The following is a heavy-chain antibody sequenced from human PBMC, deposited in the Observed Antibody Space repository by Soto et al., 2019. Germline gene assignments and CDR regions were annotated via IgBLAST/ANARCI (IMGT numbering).Heavy chain of an antibody. J-gene: IGHJ4*02. CDR1: GFAFSAHA. Sequence: QVQVVESGGGVVQPGRSLRLSCAASGFAFSAHAMQWDRQAPGRGLEWVGVISNDGSNKYYADSVKGRFTISRDNSKNTVSLQMNSLRDEDTAVYYCAKTYLAGVGGDVWGQGTLVIVSS. V-gene: IGHV3-30*04. CDR2: ISNDGSNK. D-gene: IGHD3-16*01. CDR3: AKTYLAGVGGDV.